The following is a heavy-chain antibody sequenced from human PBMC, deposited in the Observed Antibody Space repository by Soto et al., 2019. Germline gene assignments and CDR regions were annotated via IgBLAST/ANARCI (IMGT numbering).Heavy chain of an antibody. CDR1: GFALSTYT. CDR2: IRTTYDT. V-gene: IGHV3-23*01. J-gene: IGHJ4*02. CDR3: ANLARYQPFDY. Sequence: EVQLLESGGGLVQPGGSLRLSCAASGFALSTYTMIWVRQAPGKGLEWVSGIRTTYDTYYAESVKGRFTISRDDSTNTLFLQMNSLRADDTAVYYRANLARYQPFDYWGQGTVVTVSS. D-gene: IGHD2-2*01.